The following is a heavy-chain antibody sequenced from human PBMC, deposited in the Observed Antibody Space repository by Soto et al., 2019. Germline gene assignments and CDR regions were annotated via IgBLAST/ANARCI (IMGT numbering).Heavy chain of an antibody. CDR3: ARESGENWSYEDY. V-gene: IGHV4-4*07. J-gene: IGHJ4*02. D-gene: IGHD1-7*01. CDR1: GXSLSSYS. CDR2: VSPSGHT. Sequence: KTXXTLSLPCAVSGXSLSSYSWNRIRQTAGRGLEWIGRVSPSGHTQYRSSFETRVTISVDMSKNQFFLELRNVTSADTAVYYCARESGENWSYEDYWGQGTQGTVSS.